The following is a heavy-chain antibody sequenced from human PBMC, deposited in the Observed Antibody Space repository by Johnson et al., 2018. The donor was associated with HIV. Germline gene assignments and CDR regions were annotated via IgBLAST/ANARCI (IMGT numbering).Heavy chain of an antibody. J-gene: IGHJ3*02. CDR3: ARDKGSWFDDAFDI. D-gene: IGHD6-13*01. CDR2: IRQDGNEI. CDR1: GFTVSSNY. V-gene: IGHV3-7*03. Sequence: MLLVESGGGVVQPGRSLRLSCAASGFTVSSNYMSWVRQAPGKGLEWLTNIRQDGNEINYADSVKGRFTISRDNAKNSLYLQMNSLRAEDTAVYYCARDKGSWFDDAFDIWGQGTMVTVSS.